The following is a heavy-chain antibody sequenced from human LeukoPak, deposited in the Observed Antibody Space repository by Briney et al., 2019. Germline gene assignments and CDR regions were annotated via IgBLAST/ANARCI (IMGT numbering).Heavy chain of an antibody. Sequence: GGSLRLSCAASGFTFSSYWMSLVRQAPGKGLEWVANIKQDGSEKYYVDSVKGRFTISRDNAKNSLYLQMNSLRAEDTAVYYCARGGGYYYFDYWGQGTLVTVSS. CDR1: GFTFSSYW. J-gene: IGHJ4*02. V-gene: IGHV3-7*01. D-gene: IGHD3-22*01. CDR2: IKQDGSEK. CDR3: ARGGGYYYFDY.